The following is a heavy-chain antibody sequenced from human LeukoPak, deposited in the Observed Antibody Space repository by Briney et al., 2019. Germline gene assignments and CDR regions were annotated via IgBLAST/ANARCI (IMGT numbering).Heavy chain of an antibody. V-gene: IGHV3-21*01. J-gene: IGHJ5*02. CDR3: ARDRGAYCSGGSCYSRNWFDP. CDR2: ISSTSSYI. CDR1: GFTFSSYT. D-gene: IGHD2-15*01. Sequence: GGSLRLSCAASGFTFSSYTMNWVRQAPGEGLEWVSSISSTSSYIYYADSVKGRFTISRDNAKNTLYLQMNSLRAEDTAVYYCARDRGAYCSGGSCYSRNWFDPWGQGTLVTVSS.